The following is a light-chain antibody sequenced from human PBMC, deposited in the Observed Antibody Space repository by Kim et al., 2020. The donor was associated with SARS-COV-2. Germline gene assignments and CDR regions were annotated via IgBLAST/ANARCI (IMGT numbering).Light chain of an antibody. J-gene: IGLJ2*01. CDR3: SSYAGSNIPVV. CDR2: EVT. V-gene: IGLV2-8*01. Sequence: QSALTQPPSASGSPGQSVTISCTGTSSDVGGYNYVSWYQQYPGKAPNLMIYEVTKRPSGVPDRFSGSKSGNTASLTVSGLQAEDEADYYCSSYAGSNIPVVFGGGTQLTVL. CDR1: SSDVGGYNY.